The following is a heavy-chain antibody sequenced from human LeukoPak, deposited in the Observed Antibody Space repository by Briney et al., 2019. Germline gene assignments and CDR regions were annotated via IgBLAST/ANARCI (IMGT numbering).Heavy chain of an antibody. CDR1: GSTFSSYW. CDR3: TSFRGGDFPPV. V-gene: IGHV3-74*01. CDR2: VNSDGTTT. D-gene: IGHD2/OR15-2a*01. Sequence: PGGSLRLSCAASGSTFSSYWMHWVRQAPGKGLVWVSRVNSDGTTTTYADSVRGRFTISRDNAKNTLYLQMNSLRAEDTAVYYCTSFRGGDFPPVWGQGTLVTVSS. J-gene: IGHJ4*02.